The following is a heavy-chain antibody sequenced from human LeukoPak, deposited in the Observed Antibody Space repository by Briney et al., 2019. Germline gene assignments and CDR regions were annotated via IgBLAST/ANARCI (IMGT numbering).Heavy chain of an antibody. CDR1: GYTLNELS. J-gene: IGHJ4*02. CDR2: FDPEAGQEGEA. D-gene: IGHD3-22*01. Sequence: ASVKVSCKVSGYTLNELSIHWVRQAPGKGLEWMGGFDPEAGQEGEAIYAQKFQGRVTVTEDTSADTAYMEMSSLRSDDTAVYYCATHFDTGGYPSSFDYWGQGTLVTVSS. V-gene: IGHV1-24*01. CDR3: ATHFDTGGYPSSFDY.